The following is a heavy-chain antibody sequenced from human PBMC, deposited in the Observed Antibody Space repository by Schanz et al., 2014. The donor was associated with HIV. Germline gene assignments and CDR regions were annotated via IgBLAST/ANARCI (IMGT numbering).Heavy chain of an antibody. J-gene: IGHJ6*01. CDR3: VRGDKRDV. Sequence: LVESGGGLVMPGGSLRLSCVGSGFSFTGFTFNWVRQPPGKGLEWVSSISSSSSLKYYLDSVKGRFTISRDNADNSVFLQIHSLRAEDADIYYCVRGDKRDVWGQGTTVTVSS. CDR1: GFSFTGFT. CDR2: ISSSSSLK. V-gene: IGHV3-21*04.